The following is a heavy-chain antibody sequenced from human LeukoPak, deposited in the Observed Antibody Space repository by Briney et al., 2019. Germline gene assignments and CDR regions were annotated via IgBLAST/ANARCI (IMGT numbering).Heavy chain of an antibody. D-gene: IGHD2-2*01. CDR3: AKMVVVVPADY. CDR1: GFTFSSYG. J-gene: IGHJ4*02. Sequence: GRSLRLSCAASGFTFSSYGMHWVRQAPGKGLEWVAFIRYDGSNKYYADSVKGRFTISRDNSKNTLYLQMNSLRAEDTAVYYCAKMVVVVPADYWGQGTLVTVSS. V-gene: IGHV3-30*02. CDR2: IRYDGSNK.